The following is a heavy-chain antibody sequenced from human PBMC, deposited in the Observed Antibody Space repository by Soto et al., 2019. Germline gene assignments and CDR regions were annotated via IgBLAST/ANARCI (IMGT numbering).Heavy chain of an antibody. V-gene: IGHV4-31*03. CDR3: ARDRSGYGEFDY. CDR1: GGSINSGGYY. CDR2: IYYSGST. Sequence: PSETLSLTCTVSGGSINSGGYYWSWIRQHPGKGLEWIGYIYYSGSTYYNPSLKSRVTISVDTSKNQFSLKLSSVTAADTAVYYCARDRSGYGEFDYWGQGTLVTV. D-gene: IGHD5-12*01. J-gene: IGHJ4*02.